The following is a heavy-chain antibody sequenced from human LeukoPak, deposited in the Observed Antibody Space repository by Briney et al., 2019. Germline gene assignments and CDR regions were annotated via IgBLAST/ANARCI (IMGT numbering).Heavy chain of an antibody. V-gene: IGHV1-46*01. J-gene: IGHJ4*02. Sequence: ASVKVSCKAFGYTFTPSNMYCVREAPGQGVEWMGIINPSGTTTSYAQKFQGRLTMTRDTSTSTVYMELSSLRSEDTAVYYCARDSSGYSHFDYWGQGTLVSVSS. CDR1: GYTFTPSN. CDR2: INPSGTTT. CDR3: ARDSSGYSHFDY. D-gene: IGHD3-22*01.